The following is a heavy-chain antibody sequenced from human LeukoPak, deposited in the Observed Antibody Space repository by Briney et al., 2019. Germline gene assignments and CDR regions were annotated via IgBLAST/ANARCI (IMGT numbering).Heavy chain of an antibody. CDR1: GGSVSSAGYY. J-gene: IGHJ4*02. V-gene: IGHV4-61*08. Sequence: SETLSLTCTVSGGSVSSAGYYWSWIRQPPGKGLEWIGYIYNSGTTNYNPSLKSRVTMSVDTSKNQFSLKLSSVTAADTAIYHCASRYCSGGSCFFDYWGQGTLVTVSS. CDR2: IYNSGTT. CDR3: ASRYCSGGSCFFDY. D-gene: IGHD2-15*01.